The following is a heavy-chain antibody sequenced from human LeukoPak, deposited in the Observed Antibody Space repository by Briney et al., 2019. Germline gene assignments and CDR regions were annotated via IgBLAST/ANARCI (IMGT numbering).Heavy chain of an antibody. J-gene: IGHJ6*02. CDR2: IYYSGST. D-gene: IGHD5-12*01. CDR3: ASPSRGYGYYYYGMDV. Sequence: SETLSLTCTVSGGSISSSSYYWGWIRQPPGKGLEWIGSIYYSGSTYYNPSLKSRVTISVDTSKNQFSLKLSSVTAADTAVYYCASPSRGYGYYYYGMDVWGQGTTVTVSS. V-gene: IGHV4-39*01. CDR1: GGSISSSSYY.